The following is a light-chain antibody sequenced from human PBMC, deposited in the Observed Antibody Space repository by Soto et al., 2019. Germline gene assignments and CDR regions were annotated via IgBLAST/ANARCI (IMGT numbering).Light chain of an antibody. CDR1: QSISTN. CDR3: QQYGRSPTT. J-gene: IGKJ1*01. Sequence: EIVLTQSPATLSVSPGERATLSCRASQSISTNLAWYHQKPGQAPRLLIYGASTRATGIPARFSGSGSGTEFTLTISSLQSEDFAVYYCQQYGRSPTTFGQGTKVDIK. CDR2: GAS. V-gene: IGKV3-15*01.